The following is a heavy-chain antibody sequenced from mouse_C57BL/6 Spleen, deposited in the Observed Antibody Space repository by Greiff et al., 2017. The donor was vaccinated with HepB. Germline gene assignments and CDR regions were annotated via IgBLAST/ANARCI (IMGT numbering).Heavy chain of an antibody. J-gene: IGHJ3*01. CDR2: IDPSDSYT. V-gene: IGHV1-50*01. CDR1: GYTFTSYW. Sequence: QVQLQQPGAELVKPGASVKLSCKASGYTFTSYWMQWVKQRPGQGLEWIGEIDPSDSYTNYNQKFKGKATLTVDTSSSTAYMQLSSLTSGDSAVYYCASSPFAYWGQGTLVTVSA. CDR3: ASSPFAY.